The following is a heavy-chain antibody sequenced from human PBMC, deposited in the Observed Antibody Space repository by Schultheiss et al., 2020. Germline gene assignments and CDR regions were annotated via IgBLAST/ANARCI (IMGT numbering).Heavy chain of an antibody. J-gene: IGHJ4*02. Sequence: ASVTVSCKASGYTFTSYDINWVRQATGQGLEWMGWMNPNSGNTGYAQKFQGRVTMTRNTSISTAYMELSSLRSEDTAVYYCARYCSSTSCYADYWGQGTLVTVSS. CDR1: GYTFTSYD. CDR2: MNPNSGNT. D-gene: IGHD2-2*01. V-gene: IGHV1-8*01. CDR3: ARYCSSTSCYADY.